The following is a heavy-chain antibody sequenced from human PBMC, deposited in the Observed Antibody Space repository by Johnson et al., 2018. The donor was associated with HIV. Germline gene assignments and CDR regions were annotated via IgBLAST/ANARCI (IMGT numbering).Heavy chain of an antibody. V-gene: IGHV3-20*04. J-gene: IGHJ3*02. D-gene: IGHD6-13*01. CDR2: ISWNSGSI. Sequence: VQLVESGGGVVQPGRSLRLSCAASGFTFSSYWMSWVRQAPGKGLEWVSGISWNSGSIGYADSVKGRFTISRDNAKNSLYLQMNSLRAEDTALYYCARDGYRYDTGVLGAFDIWGQGTMVTVSS. CDR3: ARDGYRYDTGVLGAFDI. CDR1: GFTFSSYW.